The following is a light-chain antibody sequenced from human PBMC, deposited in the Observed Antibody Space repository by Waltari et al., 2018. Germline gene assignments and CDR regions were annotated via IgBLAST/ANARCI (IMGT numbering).Light chain of an antibody. V-gene: IGLV2-8*01. Sequence: QSALTQPPSASGSPGQSVTISCTGTSSDVGGFDYVSWYQQHPGKVPRLMIYEVSKRPSGVPVRLSGSKSGNTASLTVSGLQVEDEADYYCSSFAGSSQMLFGGGTKLTVL. CDR2: EVS. CDR3: SSFAGSSQML. J-gene: IGLJ2*01. CDR1: SSDVGGFDY.